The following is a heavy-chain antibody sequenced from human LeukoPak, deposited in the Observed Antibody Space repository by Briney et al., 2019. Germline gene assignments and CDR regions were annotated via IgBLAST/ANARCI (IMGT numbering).Heavy chain of an antibody. CDR2: INPDGSST. Sequence: PGGSLRLSCAASGFTFSSYWMHWVRQAPGKGLVWVSRINPDGSSTTYADSVKGRFTISRDNAKNTLFLQMNSLRAEDTAVYYCVRGYSGTYRLGYWGQGALVTVSS. CDR1: GFTFSSYW. CDR3: VRGYSGTYRLGY. D-gene: IGHD1-26*01. V-gene: IGHV3-74*01. J-gene: IGHJ4*02.